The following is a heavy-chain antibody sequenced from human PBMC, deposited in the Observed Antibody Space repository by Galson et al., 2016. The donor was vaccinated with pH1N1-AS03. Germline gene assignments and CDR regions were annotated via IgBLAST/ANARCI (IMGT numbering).Heavy chain of an antibody. V-gene: IGHV6-1*01. Sequence: CAISGDSVSGSRGVAWNWIRQSPSRGLEWLGRTFYWSKWSNDYAESVKSRITIDPDTSNNQFSLHLNSVTPEDTAINFCARGKNSGFDYLGQGTPVTVSS. CDR2: TFYWSKWSN. D-gene: IGHD3-10*01. J-gene: IGHJ4*02. CDR3: ARGKNSGFDY. CDR1: GDSVSGSRGVA.